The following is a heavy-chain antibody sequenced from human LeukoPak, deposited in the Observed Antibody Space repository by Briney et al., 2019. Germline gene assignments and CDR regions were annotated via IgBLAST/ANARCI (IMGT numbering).Heavy chain of an antibody. V-gene: IGHV3-20*04. CDR3: ARDRASGWYRGDYDY. D-gene: IGHD6-19*01. CDR2: INWNGGST. Sequence: GGSLRLSCAASGFTFDDYGMSWVRQAPGKGLEWVSGVSAINWNGGSTGYADSVKGRFTISRDNAKNSLYLQMNSLRPEDTAFYFCARDRASGWYRGDYDYWGQGTLVTVSS. CDR1: GFTFDDYG. J-gene: IGHJ4*02.